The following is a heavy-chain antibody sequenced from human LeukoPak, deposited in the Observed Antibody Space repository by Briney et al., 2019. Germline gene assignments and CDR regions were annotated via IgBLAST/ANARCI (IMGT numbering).Heavy chain of an antibody. CDR1: GDSISTYY. Sequence: SETLSLTCTVSGDSISTYYWSWIRQPPGKGLEWIGYVFHSGSTKYNPSLKSRVTISVDTSKNPFSLILTSVTAADTAVYYCARAGNGYYPFDYWGQGTLVTVSS. D-gene: IGHD3-22*01. J-gene: IGHJ4*02. V-gene: IGHV4-59*01. CDR2: VFHSGST. CDR3: ARAGNGYYPFDY.